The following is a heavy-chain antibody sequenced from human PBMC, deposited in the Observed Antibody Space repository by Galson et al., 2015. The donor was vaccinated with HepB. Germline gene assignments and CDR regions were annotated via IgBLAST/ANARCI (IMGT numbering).Heavy chain of an antibody. CDR3: APKPSSSPFDY. V-gene: IGHV3-23*01. CDR1: GFTFSSYA. Sequence: SLRLSCAASGFTFSSYAMSWVRQAPGKGLEWVSAISGSGGSTYYADSVKGRFTISRGNSKNTLYLQMNSLRAEDTAVYYCAPKPSSSPFDYWGQGTLVTVSS. J-gene: IGHJ4*02. D-gene: IGHD6-6*01. CDR2: ISGSGGST.